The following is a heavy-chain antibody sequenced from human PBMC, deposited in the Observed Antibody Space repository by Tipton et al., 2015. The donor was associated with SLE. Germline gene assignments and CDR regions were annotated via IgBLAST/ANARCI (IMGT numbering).Heavy chain of an antibody. CDR2: IYSSGYT. D-gene: IGHD3-10*01. V-gene: IGHV4-34*01. Sequence: TLFLTCAVYGGSFSGHYWSWIRQPPGKGLEWIGSIYSSGYTYYNPSLKSRISISVDTSKSQFSLKLNSVTAADTAVYYCATPGYFGSGSSVAYWGQGTLVAVSS. CDR3: ATPGYFGSGSSVAY. CDR1: GGSFSGHY. J-gene: IGHJ4*02.